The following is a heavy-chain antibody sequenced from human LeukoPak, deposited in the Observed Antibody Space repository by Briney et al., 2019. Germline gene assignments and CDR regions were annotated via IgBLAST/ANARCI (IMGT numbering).Heavy chain of an antibody. Sequence: SETLSLTCTVSGGSISSYYWSWIRQPPGKGLEWIGYIYYSGSTNYNPSLKSRVTISVDTSKNQFSLKLSSVTAADTAVYYCARRGLLRAAGTSGWFDPWGQGTLVTVSS. CDR3: ARRGLLRAAGTSGWFDP. CDR2: IYYSGST. V-gene: IGHV4-59*08. CDR1: GGSISSYY. D-gene: IGHD6-13*01. J-gene: IGHJ5*02.